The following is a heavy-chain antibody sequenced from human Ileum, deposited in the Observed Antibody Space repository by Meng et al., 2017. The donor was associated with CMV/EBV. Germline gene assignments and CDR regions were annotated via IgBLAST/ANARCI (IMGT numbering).Heavy chain of an antibody. Sequence: GGSLRLSCAASGFTVSSNYMSWVRQAPGKGLEWVSVIYNGGSTYYADSVKGRFTISRDNSKNTLYLQMNSLRAEDTAVYYCARVRYDFLSWFDPWGQGTLVTVSS. CDR1: GFTVSSNY. V-gene: IGHV3-66*02. CDR3: ARVRYDFLSWFDP. D-gene: IGHD3-3*01. J-gene: IGHJ5*02. CDR2: IYNGGST.